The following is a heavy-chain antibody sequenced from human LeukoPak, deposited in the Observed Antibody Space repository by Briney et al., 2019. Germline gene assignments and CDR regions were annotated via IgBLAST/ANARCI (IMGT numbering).Heavy chain of an antibody. CDR1: GFTFNSYT. Sequence: GGSLRLSCAASGFTFNSYTMNWVRQAPGKGLEWVSCVSKSSDYIYYADSVRGRFTLSRDNAKNLVYLEMNSLRAEDTGVYYCAREEDSRAIRTSDGLDVWGEGTTVTASP. CDR2: VSKSSDYI. CDR3: AREEDSRAIRTSDGLDV. D-gene: IGHD3-22*01. V-gene: IGHV3-21*01. J-gene: IGHJ6*04.